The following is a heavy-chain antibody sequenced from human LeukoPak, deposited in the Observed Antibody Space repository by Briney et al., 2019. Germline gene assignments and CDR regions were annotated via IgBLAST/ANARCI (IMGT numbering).Heavy chain of an antibody. CDR1: GFTFGRYA. CDR3: ARDFGLTGKVDY. J-gene: IGHJ4*02. V-gene: IGHV3-64*01. CDR2: ISSNGGST. Sequence: AGGSLRLSCAASGFTFGRYAMHWVRQAPGKGLESVSAISSNGGSTYYANSVKGRFTISRDNSKNTLYLQMGSLRAEDLAVYYCARDFGLTGKVDYWGQGTLVTVSS. D-gene: IGHD1-20*01.